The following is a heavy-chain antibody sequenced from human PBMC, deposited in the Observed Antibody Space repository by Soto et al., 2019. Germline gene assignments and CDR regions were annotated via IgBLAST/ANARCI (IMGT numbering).Heavy chain of an antibody. J-gene: IGHJ5*02. Sequence: SETLSLTCTVSGGSISSYYWSWIRQPPGKGLEWIGYIYYSGSTNYNPSLKSRVTISVDTSKNQFSLKLNSVTAADTAVYYCARDRCSGGSCYPGWFDPWGQGTLVTVSS. V-gene: IGHV4-59*01. CDR1: GGSISSYY. CDR3: ARDRCSGGSCYPGWFDP. CDR2: IYYSGST. D-gene: IGHD2-15*01.